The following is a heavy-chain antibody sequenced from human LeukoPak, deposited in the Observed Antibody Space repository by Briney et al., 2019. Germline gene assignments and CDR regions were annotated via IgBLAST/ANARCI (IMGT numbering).Heavy chain of an antibody. CDR2: IYSGGST. J-gene: IGHJ4*02. CDR1: GFTVSSNY. V-gene: IGHV3-66*01. CDR3: ARDGAAAGHQGLFDY. D-gene: IGHD6-13*01. Sequence: GGSLRLSCAASGFTVSSNYMTWVRQAPGKGLERVSIIYSGGSTYYADSVKGRFTISRDNSKNTLYLQMNSLRAEDTAVYYCARDGAAAGHQGLFDYWGQGTLVTVSS.